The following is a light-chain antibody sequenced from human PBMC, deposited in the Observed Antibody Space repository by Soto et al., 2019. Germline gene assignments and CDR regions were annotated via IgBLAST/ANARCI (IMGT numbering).Light chain of an antibody. Sequence: QPVLTQSPSASASLGASVKLTCTLSSGHSSYAIAWHQQQPEKGPRYLMKLNSDGSPSKGDGIPDRFSGSSSGAERYLTISSLQSEDEADYYCQTWGTGIRVVFGGGTKVTVL. CDR1: SGHSSYA. CDR2: LNSDGSP. J-gene: IGLJ2*01. CDR3: QTWGTGIRVV. V-gene: IGLV4-69*01.